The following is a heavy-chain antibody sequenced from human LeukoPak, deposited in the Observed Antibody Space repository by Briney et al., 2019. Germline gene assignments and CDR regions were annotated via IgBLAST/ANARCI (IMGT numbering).Heavy chain of an antibody. Sequence: PSGTLSPTCAVSGGSISSSNWWSWVRQPPGKGLEWIGEIYHSGSTNYNPSLKSRVTISVDKSKNQFSLKLSSVTAADTAVYYCARDLSSLDDILTGYPRGFDPWGQGTLVTVSS. V-gene: IGHV4-4*02. J-gene: IGHJ5*02. CDR1: GGSISSSNW. CDR2: IYHSGST. D-gene: IGHD3-9*01. CDR3: ARDLSSLDDILTGYPRGFDP.